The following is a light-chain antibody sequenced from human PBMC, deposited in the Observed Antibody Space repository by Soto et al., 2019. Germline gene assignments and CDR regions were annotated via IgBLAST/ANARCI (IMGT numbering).Light chain of an antibody. J-gene: IGKJ4*01. CDR2: GAS. V-gene: IGKV1-27*01. CDR3: QKYNSAPLT. Sequence: IQLTQSPSSLSASVGDRVTITCRASQAVGTYLAWYRQPPGTAPALLIYGASILQSGVPSRFSGSGSGTDFTLTISSLQPEDVATYYCQKYNSAPLTFGGGTKVDIK. CDR1: QAVGTY.